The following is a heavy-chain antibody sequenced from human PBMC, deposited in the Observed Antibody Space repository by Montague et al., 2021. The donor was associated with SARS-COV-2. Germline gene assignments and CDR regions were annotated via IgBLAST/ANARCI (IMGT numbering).Heavy chain of an antibody. Sequence: SETLSLTCTVSGGSISSSSYYWGWIRQPPGKGLEWIGSIYYSGSTYYNPSLKSRVTISVDTSKNQFSLKLSSVTAADTAVYYCARPPLPWFRTALGNWFDPWGQGTLVTVSS. CDR3: ARPPLPWFRTALGNWFDP. D-gene: IGHD3-10*01. CDR2: IYYSGST. CDR1: GGSISSSSYY. V-gene: IGHV4-39*01. J-gene: IGHJ5*02.